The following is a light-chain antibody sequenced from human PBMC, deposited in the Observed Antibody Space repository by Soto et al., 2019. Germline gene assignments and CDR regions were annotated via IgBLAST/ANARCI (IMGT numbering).Light chain of an antibody. Sequence: EIVLTKSPGTLSLSTGERATLSCRASQSISSTYLAWYQQKPGQAPRLLIYGASSRATGIPDRFSGSGSGTDFTLTISRLEPEDFAVYYCQQYGSSPRTFGRGTKREI. CDR3: QQYGSSPRT. CDR2: GAS. CDR1: QSISSTY. V-gene: IGKV3-20*01. J-gene: IGKJ2*01.